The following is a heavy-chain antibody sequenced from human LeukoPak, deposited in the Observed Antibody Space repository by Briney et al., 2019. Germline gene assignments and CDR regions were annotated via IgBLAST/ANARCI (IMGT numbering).Heavy chain of an antibody. CDR3: ASWDVATTRDY. D-gene: IGHD5-12*01. J-gene: IGHJ4*02. Sequence: SETLSLTCAVYGGSFSAYYWGWIRQPPGKGLEWIGDINHSGSTNYSPSLKSRVTISVDTSKNQFSLKLSSVTAADTAVYYCASWDVATTRDYWGQGTLVTVSS. CDR2: INHSGST. CDR1: GGSFSAYY. V-gene: IGHV4-34*01.